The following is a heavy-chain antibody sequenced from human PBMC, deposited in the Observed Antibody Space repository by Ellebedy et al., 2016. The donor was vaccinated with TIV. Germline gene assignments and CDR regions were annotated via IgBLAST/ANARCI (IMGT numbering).Heavy chain of an antibody. J-gene: IGHJ4*02. CDR3: ATAGSSGKDYFDY. CDR1: GYTFTSYG. Sequence: ASVKVSXKASGYTFTSYGISWVRQAPGQGLEWMGWIDPNSGGTNYAQKFQGWVTMTRDTSISTAYMDLSRLRSDDTAVYYCATAGSSGKDYFDYWGQGTLVTVSS. CDR2: IDPNSGGT. V-gene: IGHV1-2*04. D-gene: IGHD6-19*01.